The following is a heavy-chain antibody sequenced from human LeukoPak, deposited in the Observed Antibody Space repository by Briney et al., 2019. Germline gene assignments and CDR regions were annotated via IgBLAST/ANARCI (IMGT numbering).Heavy chain of an antibody. Sequence: KASETLSLTCTVSGASISSSSYYWGWIRQPPGKGLEWIGSLYYSGSTYYNPSLKSRVTISVDTSKNQFSLKLSSVTAADTAVYYCARRSGFLSFDIWGQGTMVTVSS. CDR1: GASISSSSYY. J-gene: IGHJ3*02. CDR2: LYYSGST. CDR3: ARRSGFLSFDI. D-gene: IGHD2/OR15-2a*01. V-gene: IGHV4-39*01.